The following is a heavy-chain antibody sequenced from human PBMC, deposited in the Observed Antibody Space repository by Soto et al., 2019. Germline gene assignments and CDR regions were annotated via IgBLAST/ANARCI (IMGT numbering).Heavy chain of an antibody. CDR1: GGSINNHY. D-gene: IGHD7-27*01. CDR2: IYYTGRT. V-gene: IGHV4-59*11. Sequence: QVHLQESGPGLVKPSETLSLTCTVSGGSINNHYWSWIRQPPGKGLEWIGYIYYTGRTHYNPSLKSRVTMSVDTSKNQFSLNLTSLTAADTAIYYCARANWYSEYWGQGTLITVSS. J-gene: IGHJ4*02. CDR3: ARANWYSEY.